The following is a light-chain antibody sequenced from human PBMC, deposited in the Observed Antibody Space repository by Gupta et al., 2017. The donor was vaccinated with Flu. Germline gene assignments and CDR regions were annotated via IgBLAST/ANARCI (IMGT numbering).Light chain of an antibody. CDR2: KAS. CDR1: QNVNTW. J-gene: IGKJ4*02. V-gene: IGKV1-5*03. CDR3: QQYESSPLT. Sequence: LQLPESPSTLSASVGDRVNITCRASQNVNTWFAWYQQRPGIAPALLIYKASNLETGVPSRFTGSGSGTEFTLTISSLQPDDFATYFCQQYESSPLTFGEGTKVEI.